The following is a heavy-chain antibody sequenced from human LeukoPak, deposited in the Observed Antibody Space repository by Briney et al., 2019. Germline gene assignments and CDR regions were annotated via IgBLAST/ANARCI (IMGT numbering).Heavy chain of an antibody. CDR1: GFTFDDYA. J-gene: IGHJ4*02. CDR3: AKDIWRWLQFNFDY. Sequence: PGGSLRLSCAASGFTFDDYAMHWVRQAPGKGLEWVSGISWNSGSIGYADSVKGRFTISRDNAKNSLYLQMNSLRAEDTALYYCAKDIWRWLQFNFDYWGQGTLVTVSS. CDR2: ISWNSGSI. D-gene: IGHD5-24*01. V-gene: IGHV3-9*01.